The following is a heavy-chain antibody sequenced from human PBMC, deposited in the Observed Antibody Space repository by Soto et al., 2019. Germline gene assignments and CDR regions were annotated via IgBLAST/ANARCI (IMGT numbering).Heavy chain of an antibody. D-gene: IGHD3-10*01. CDR3: ARVDRWRGSYFLYWYFDL. Sequence: QVQLVQSGAEVKKPEASVKVSCKASGYTFTDSSMHWVRQAPGQGLEWMGRINPNTVGATYAQKFQGRVTMTRDTSISTAYMELSSLRSDDTALYYCARVDRWRGSYFLYWYFDLWGRGTLVTVSS. CDR1: GYTFTDSS. V-gene: IGHV1-2*02. CDR2: INPNTVGA. J-gene: IGHJ2*01.